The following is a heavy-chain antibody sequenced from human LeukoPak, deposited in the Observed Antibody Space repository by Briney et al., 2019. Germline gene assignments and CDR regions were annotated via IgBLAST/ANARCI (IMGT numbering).Heavy chain of an antibody. Sequence: ASVKVSCKVSGHILTKLSIHWVRQAPGEGLEWMGGFNPEDDEIIYAQKFQGRVTMTEDTSTDTAYMELSSLRSEDTAVYYCATSLTTATIILVYWGQGTLVTVSS. CDR2: FNPEDDEI. D-gene: IGHD4-17*01. CDR3: ATSLTTATIILVY. J-gene: IGHJ4*02. CDR1: GHILTKLS. V-gene: IGHV1-24*01.